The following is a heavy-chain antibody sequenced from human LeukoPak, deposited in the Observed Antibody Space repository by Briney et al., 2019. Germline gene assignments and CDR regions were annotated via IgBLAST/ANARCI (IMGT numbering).Heavy chain of an antibody. CDR1: GCSISSNTYY. V-gene: IGHV4-39*01. D-gene: IGHD5/OR15-5a*01. J-gene: IGHJ5*02. CDR3: ATSDTVSTYNWFDP. CDR2: IQYSGST. Sequence: SETLSLTCTVSGCSISSNTYYWVWIRRPPGKGLEWIGNIQYSGSTYYNPSLKSRVTIHVDTYKNQFSLNLSSLTAGHTDVYYCATSDTVSTYNWFDPWGQGTLVTVSS.